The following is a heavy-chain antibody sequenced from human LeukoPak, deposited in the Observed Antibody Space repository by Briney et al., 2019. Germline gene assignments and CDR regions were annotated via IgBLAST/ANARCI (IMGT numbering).Heavy chain of an antibody. CDR3: ARANYYGMDV. Sequence: GGSLRLSCAASGFTFNNYWMHWVRQVPGKGPVWVSRINSDGSNTMDADSAKGRFTISRDNAKNTLYLQMSSLTAEDTAVYYCARANYYGMDVWGQGTTVTVSS. CDR2: INSDGSNT. J-gene: IGHJ6*02. V-gene: IGHV3-74*03. CDR1: GFTFNNYW.